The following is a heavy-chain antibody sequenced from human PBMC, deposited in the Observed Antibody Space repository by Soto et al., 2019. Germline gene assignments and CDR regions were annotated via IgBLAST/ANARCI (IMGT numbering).Heavy chain of an antibody. V-gene: IGHV3-15*01. CDR2: IKSKSDGGTT. Sequence: EVQLVESGGGWVKPGGSVRLCCAASGLTFSRTWMSWVRQAPGKGLEWVGRIKSKSDGGTTDYAAPVKGRFTISRDDSRNTLFLQMNSLNTEDTALYYCTTDPRLWGQGTLVIVSP. J-gene: IGHJ4*02. CDR3: TTDPRL. CDR1: GLTFSRTW.